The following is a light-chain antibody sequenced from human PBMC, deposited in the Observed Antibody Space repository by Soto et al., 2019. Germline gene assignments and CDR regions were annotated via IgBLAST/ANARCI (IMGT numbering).Light chain of an antibody. CDR1: QSVYSS. J-gene: IGKJ2*01. Sequence: DIQMTQSPSSLSASVGDRVTFTCRASQSVYSSVNWYQQQPGKAPKLLIYAAYHLYSGVPSRFSGAESATDFTLTIYSLQPEDFASYFCQQTHSSPHTFGQGTKLEIK. V-gene: IGKV1-39*01. CDR3: QQTHSSPHT. CDR2: AAY.